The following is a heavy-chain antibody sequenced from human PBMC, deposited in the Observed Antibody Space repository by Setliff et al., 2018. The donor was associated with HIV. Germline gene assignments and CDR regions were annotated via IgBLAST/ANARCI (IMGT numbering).Heavy chain of an antibody. J-gene: IGHJ3*02. V-gene: IGHV4-59*08. CDR2: IYYSGST. CDR3: ARHPYVKDAFDI. Sequence: SETLSLTCSVSGGSISSYYWSWIRQPPGKGLEWIGYIYYSGSTNYNPSLKSRVTISVDTSKKQFSLKLTSVTDADTAIYYCARHPYVKDAFDIWGQGTMVTVSS. D-gene: IGHD2-21*01. CDR1: GGSISSYY.